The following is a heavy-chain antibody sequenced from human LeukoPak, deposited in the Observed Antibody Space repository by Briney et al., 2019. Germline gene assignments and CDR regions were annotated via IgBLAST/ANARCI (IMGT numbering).Heavy chain of an antibody. Sequence: GGSLRLSCAASGFIFSSYGMSWVRQAPGKGLEWVSSISGSGGSTYYADSVKGRFTISRDNSKNTLYLQMNSLRAEDAAVYYCARLLYRDAFDIWGQGTMVTVSS. J-gene: IGHJ3*02. V-gene: IGHV3-23*01. D-gene: IGHD2-8*01. CDR1: GFIFSSYG. CDR2: ISGSGGST. CDR3: ARLLYRDAFDI.